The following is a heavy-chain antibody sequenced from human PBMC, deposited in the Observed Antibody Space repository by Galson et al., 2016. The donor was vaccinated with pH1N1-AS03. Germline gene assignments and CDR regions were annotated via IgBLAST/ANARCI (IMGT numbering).Heavy chain of an antibody. Sequence: SLRLSCAASGFTFHDYAMHWVRQAPGKGPEWVSGIAWNSGITGYGDSVKGRFTLSRDNAKNSLYLQMNSLKPEDTALYYCARAFGSGHAAGLLDFWGQGTLVTVSS. CDR2: IAWNSGIT. D-gene: IGHD5-12*01. CDR1: GFTFHDYA. V-gene: IGHV3-9*01. CDR3: ARAFGSGHAAGLLDF. J-gene: IGHJ4*02.